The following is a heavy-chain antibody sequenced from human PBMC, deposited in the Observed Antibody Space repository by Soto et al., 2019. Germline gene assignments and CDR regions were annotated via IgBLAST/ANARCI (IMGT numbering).Heavy chain of an antibody. CDR2: ISYDGSNK. CDR3: AKDRTTRQWLVPASVDY. Sequence: QVQLVESGGGVVQPGRSLRLSCAASGFTFSSYGMHWVRQAPGKGLEWVAVISYDGSNKYYADSVKGRFTISRDNSKNTLYLQMNSRRAEDTAVYYCAKDRTTRQWLVPASVDYWGQGTLVTVSS. CDR1: GFTFSSYG. D-gene: IGHD6-19*01. J-gene: IGHJ4*02. V-gene: IGHV3-30*18.